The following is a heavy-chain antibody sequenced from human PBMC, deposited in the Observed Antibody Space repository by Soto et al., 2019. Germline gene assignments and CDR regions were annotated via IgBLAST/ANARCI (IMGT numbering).Heavy chain of an antibody. D-gene: IGHD1-7*01. J-gene: IGHJ4*02. CDR2: MSYSGST. CDR3: ATMGTPATGLYYFDN. V-gene: IGHV4-30-4*01. CDR1: GGSISSGNYY. Sequence: QVQLQESGPGLVKPSQTLSLTCTVSGGSISSGNYYWSWIRQPPGKGLEWIGFMSYSGSTSYNASLKSRVTXPXXXSEXQFSLNLSFVTAADTAVYYCATMGTPATGLYYFDNWGQGTLVTVSS.